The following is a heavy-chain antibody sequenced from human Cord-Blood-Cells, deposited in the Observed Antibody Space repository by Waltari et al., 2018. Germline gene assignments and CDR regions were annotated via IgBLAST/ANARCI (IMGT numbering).Heavy chain of an antibody. Sequence: EVQLLESGGGLVQPGGSLRLSCAASGFTFSSYAMSWVRQAPGKGLEWVSAISGSGGSTYDEDSVKGRFTISRDNSKNTLYLQRNSLRAEDTAVYYCAKSLDSSGWFDYWGQGTLVTVSS. V-gene: IGHV3-23*01. CDR2: ISGSGGST. CDR1: GFTFSSYA. D-gene: IGHD6-19*01. J-gene: IGHJ4*02. CDR3: AKSLDSSGWFDY.